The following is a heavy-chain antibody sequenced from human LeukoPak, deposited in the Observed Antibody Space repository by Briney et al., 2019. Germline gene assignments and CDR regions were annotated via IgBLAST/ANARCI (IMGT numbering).Heavy chain of an antibody. Sequence: GASVKVSCKASGYTFTGYYMHWVRQAPGQGLEWMGWINPNSGGTNYAQKFQGRVTMTRDTSISTAYMELSRPRSDDTAVYYCARNEYSSSWFAPPYYYYYYGMDVWGQGTTVTVSS. CDR2: INPNSGGT. CDR3: ARNEYSSSWFAPPYYYYYYGMDV. J-gene: IGHJ6*02. CDR1: GYTFTGYY. D-gene: IGHD6-13*01. V-gene: IGHV1-2*02.